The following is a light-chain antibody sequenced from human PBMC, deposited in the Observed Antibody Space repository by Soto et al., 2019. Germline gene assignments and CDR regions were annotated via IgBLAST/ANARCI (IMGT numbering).Light chain of an antibody. Sequence: DIQMTQSPSTLSASVGDRVTITCRASQSISDWLAWYQQKPGKAPKLLIYRASSLESGVPSRFXASGSRTEFPLTISSLQPDDFATYSCQHYNVNSVTWTFGQGTKVEIK. CDR2: RAS. CDR3: QHYNVNSVTWT. V-gene: IGKV1-5*03. J-gene: IGKJ1*01. CDR1: QSISDW.